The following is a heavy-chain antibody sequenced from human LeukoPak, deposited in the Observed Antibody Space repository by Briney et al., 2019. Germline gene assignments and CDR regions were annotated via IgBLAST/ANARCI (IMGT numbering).Heavy chain of an antibody. V-gene: IGHV1-8*03. J-gene: IGHJ5*02. CDR2: MNPDSGDT. CDR3: TRGWDL. CDR1: GYTFTSSD. Sequence: GASVNVSCTASGYTFTSSDINWVRQAPGQGLEWMGWMNPDSGDTGYAEKFQDRLTIAGDTSINTAYMELTNLKSEDTAVYYCTRGWDLWGQGTLVTVSS.